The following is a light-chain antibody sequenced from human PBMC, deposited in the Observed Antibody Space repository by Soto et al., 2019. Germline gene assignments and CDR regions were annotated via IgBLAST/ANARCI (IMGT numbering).Light chain of an antibody. CDR3: QQYNSYSEWT. J-gene: IGKJ1*01. CDR1: QSISSW. V-gene: IGKV1-5*03. Sequence: DIQMTQSPSTLSASVGDRVTITCRASQSISSWLAWYQQKPGKAPKLLIYKASSLKSGVPSRFSGSGSGTEFTLTISSLQPDDFATYYCQQYNSYSEWTFGQGTKVEIK. CDR2: KAS.